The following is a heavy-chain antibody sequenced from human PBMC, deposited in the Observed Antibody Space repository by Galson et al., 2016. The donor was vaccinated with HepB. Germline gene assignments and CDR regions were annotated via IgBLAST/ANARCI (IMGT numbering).Heavy chain of an antibody. CDR2: ISWNDDK. Sequence: PALVKPTQTLTLTCTSSGFSLTTTAVGVGWIRQPPGKALEWLALISWNDDKRYSPSLKSRLTLTKDTSKNQVVLTMTNMDPVDTATYFCAHRVHDFWTGFAFDFWGQGILVTVSS. J-gene: IGHJ4*02. CDR1: GFSLTTTAVG. V-gene: IGHV2-5*01. D-gene: IGHD3/OR15-3a*01. CDR3: AHRVHDFWTGFAFDF.